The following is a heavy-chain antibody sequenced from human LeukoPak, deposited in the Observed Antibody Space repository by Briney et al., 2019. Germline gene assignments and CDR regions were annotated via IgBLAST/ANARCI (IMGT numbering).Heavy chain of an antibody. CDR2: IYHSGST. D-gene: IGHD6-19*01. CDR3: AKDPEKGLAVARLEH. CDR1: GYSISSGYY. V-gene: IGHV4-38-2*02. J-gene: IGHJ5*02. Sequence: SETLSLTCTVSGYSISSGYYWGWIRPPPGKGLEWIGSIYHSGSTYYNPSLKSRVTISVDTSKNQFSLKLSSVTAADTAVYYCAKDPEKGLAVARLEHWGQGTLVTVSS.